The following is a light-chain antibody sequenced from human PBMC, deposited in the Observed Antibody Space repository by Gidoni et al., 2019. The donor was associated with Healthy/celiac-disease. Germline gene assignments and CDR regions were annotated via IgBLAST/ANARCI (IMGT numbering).Light chain of an antibody. CDR2: EVS. CDR1: SSDVGGYNY. Sequence: QSALTQPASVSGSPGQSITISCTGTSSDVGGYNYVPWYQQHPGKAPKLMIYEVSNRPSGVSNRFSGSKSGNTASLTISGLQAEDEADYYCSSYTSSSPPYVFGTGTKVTVL. J-gene: IGLJ1*01. CDR3: SSYTSSSPPYV. V-gene: IGLV2-14*01.